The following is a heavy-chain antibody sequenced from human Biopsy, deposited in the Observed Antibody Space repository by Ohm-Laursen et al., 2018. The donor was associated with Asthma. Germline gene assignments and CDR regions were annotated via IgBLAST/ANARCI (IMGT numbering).Heavy chain of an antibody. D-gene: IGHD3-22*01. V-gene: IGHV4-39*01. Sequence: TLSLTCTVSGGSITSSSYYWGWIRQPPGKGMEWIGSMYHSGSPYYHPSLKSRATISVDTSKNQLSLKMSSVTAADTAVYFCVRHQYSSSWSTFDYWGQGALVTVSS. CDR2: MYHSGSP. CDR1: GGSITSSSYY. CDR3: VRHQYSSSWSTFDY. J-gene: IGHJ4*02.